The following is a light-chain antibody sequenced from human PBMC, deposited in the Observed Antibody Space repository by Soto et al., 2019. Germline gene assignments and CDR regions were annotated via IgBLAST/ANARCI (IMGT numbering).Light chain of an antibody. CDR3: QQYGSSPPGLT. J-gene: IGKJ4*01. CDR2: GAS. CDR1: QSVGIN. V-gene: IGKV3-20*01. Sequence: EIVMTQSPATLSVSPGEGATLSCRASQSVGINLAWYQQKPGQAPRLLIYGASSRATGIPDRFSGSGSGTDFTLTISRLEPEDFAVYYCQQYGSSPPGLTFGGGTKVDIK.